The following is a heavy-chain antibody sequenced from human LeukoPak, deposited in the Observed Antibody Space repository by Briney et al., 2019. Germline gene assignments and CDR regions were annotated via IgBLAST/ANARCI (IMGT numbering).Heavy chain of an antibody. CDR1: GGSFSGYY. CDR3: ARLRRGYSYGASFDY. CDR2: INHSGST. J-gene: IGHJ4*02. Sequence: PSETLSLTCAVYGGSFSGYYWSWIRQPPGKGLEWIGEINHSGSTNYNPSLKSRVTISVDTSKNQCSLTLSSVTAADTAVYYCARLRRGYSYGASFDYWGQGTLVTVSS. V-gene: IGHV4-34*01. D-gene: IGHD5-18*01.